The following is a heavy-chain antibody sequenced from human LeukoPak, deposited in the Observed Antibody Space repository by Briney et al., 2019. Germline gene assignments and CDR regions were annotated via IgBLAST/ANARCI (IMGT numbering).Heavy chain of an antibody. CDR2: ISAYNGNT. D-gene: IGHD3-16*01. Sequence: GASVTVSYKASGYTFTNYGISWVRQAPGQGLEGMGWISAYNGNTDYAQSLQGRVTMTIDTSTSTVYMELRSLRSDDTAVYYCARDVGRSYDLDYWGQGTLVTVSS. J-gene: IGHJ4*02. V-gene: IGHV1-18*01. CDR3: ARDVGRSYDLDY. CDR1: GYTFTNYG.